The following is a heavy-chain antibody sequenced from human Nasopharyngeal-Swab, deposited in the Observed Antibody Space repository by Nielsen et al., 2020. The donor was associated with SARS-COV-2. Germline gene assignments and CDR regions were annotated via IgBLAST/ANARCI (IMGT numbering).Heavy chain of an antibody. CDR2: INPNSGGT. J-gene: IGHJ4*02. Sequence: ASVKVSCKASGYTFTGYYMHWARQAPGQGLEWMGWINPNSGGTNYAQKFQGRVTMTRDTSISTAYMELSRLRSDDTAVYYCARGPSLLRFLEWHDYWGQGTLVTVSS. V-gene: IGHV1-2*02. CDR3: ARGPSLLRFLEWHDY. CDR1: GYTFTGYY. D-gene: IGHD3-3*01.